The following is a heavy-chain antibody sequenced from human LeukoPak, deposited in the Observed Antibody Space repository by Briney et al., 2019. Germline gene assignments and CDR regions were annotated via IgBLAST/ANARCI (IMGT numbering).Heavy chain of an antibody. CDR3: ARQHTVTTLDY. D-gene: IGHD4-17*01. J-gene: IGHJ4*02. CDR2: INESGRT. Sequence: SETLSLTCAVYGGSFSGYHWSWIRQPPGKGLEWIGEINESGRTNFNASFKSRVTMSVDPSKNHFFLKLSSLTAADTAVYYCARQHTVTTLDYWGQGTLVTVSS. V-gene: IGHV4-34*01. CDR1: GGSFSGYH.